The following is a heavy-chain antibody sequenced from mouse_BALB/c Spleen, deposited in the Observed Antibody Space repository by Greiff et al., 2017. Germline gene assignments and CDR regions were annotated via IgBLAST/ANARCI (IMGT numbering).Heavy chain of an antibody. CDR1: GYSFTGYF. Sequence: EVMLVESGPELVKPGASVKISCKASGYSFTGYFMNWVKQSHGKSLEWIGRINPYNGDTFYNQKFKGKATLTVDKSSSTAHMELLSLTSEDSAVYYCGRREDYGSSFDYWGQGTTLTVSS. D-gene: IGHD1-1*01. V-gene: IGHV1-37*01. J-gene: IGHJ2*01. CDR3: GRREDYGSSFDY. CDR2: INPYNGDT.